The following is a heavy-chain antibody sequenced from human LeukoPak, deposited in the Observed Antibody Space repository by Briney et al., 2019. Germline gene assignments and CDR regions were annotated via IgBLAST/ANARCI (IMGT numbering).Heavy chain of an antibody. D-gene: IGHD6-13*01. Sequence: GGSLRLSCAASGFTFSSYAMSWVRQAPGKGLEWVSAISGSGGSTYYADSVKGRFTISRDNSKNTLYLQMNSLRAEDTAVYYCAKRIAAAVGTYPWFGPWGQGTLVTVSS. CDR1: GFTFSSYA. V-gene: IGHV3-23*01. CDR3: AKRIAAAVGTYPWFGP. CDR2: ISGSGGST. J-gene: IGHJ5*02.